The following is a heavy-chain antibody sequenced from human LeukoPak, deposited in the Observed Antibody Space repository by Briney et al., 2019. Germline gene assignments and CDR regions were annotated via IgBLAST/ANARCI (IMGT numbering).Heavy chain of an antibody. CDR2: IYHSGST. V-gene: IGHV4-38-2*02. J-gene: IGHJ4*02. Sequence: PSETLSLTCTVSGYSISSGYYWGWIRQPPGKGLEWIGSIYHSGSTYYNPSLKSRVTISVDTSKNQFSLKLSSVTAADTAVYYCARGQRVTTIWGQGTLVTVSS. D-gene: IGHD5-12*01. CDR1: GYSISSGYY. CDR3: ARGQRVTTI.